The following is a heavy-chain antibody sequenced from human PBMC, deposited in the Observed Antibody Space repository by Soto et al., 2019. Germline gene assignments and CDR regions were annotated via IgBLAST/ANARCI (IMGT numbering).Heavy chain of an antibody. J-gene: IGHJ5*02. CDR1: GYSFTSYW. V-gene: IGHV5-51*03. Sequence: EVQLVQSGAEVKKPGESLKISCKGSGYSFTSYWIGWVRQMPGKGLEWMGIIYPGDSDTRYSPSFQGQVTISADKSISTAYLQWSSLKASDTAMYYCARRKSSSWYLEGYGSWFDPWGQGTLVTVSS. CDR2: IYPGDSDT. D-gene: IGHD6-13*01. CDR3: ARRKSSSWYLEGYGSWFDP.